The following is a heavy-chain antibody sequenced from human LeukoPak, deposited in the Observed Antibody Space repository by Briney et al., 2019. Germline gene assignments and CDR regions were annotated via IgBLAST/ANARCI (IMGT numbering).Heavy chain of an antibody. D-gene: IGHD4-17*01. CDR3: ARVLTSIRTVTPWGY. V-gene: IGHV1-2*02. CDR2: INPNSGGT. Sequence: ASVKVSCKASGYTFTGYYMHWVRQAPGQGLEWMGWINPNSGGTNYAQKFQGRVTMTRDTSISTAYMELSRLRSDDTAVYYCARVLTSIRTVTPWGYWGQGTLVTVSS. CDR1: GYTFTGYY. J-gene: IGHJ4*02.